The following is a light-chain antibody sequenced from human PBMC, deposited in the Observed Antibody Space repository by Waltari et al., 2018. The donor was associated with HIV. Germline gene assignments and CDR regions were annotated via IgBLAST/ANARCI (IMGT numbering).Light chain of an antibody. J-gene: IGLJ1*01. CDR2: DDD. V-gene: IGLV3-21*01. Sequence: SYVLTQPPSISVAPGKTAKITCGGNNIGNRDVHWYQQKAGQAPILVIYDDDDRPSGIPERFSGSNSENTATLTIKRIEVGDEADYYCQVWDSGSDHVFGSGTTVTVL. CDR3: QVWDSGSDHV. CDR1: NIGNRD.